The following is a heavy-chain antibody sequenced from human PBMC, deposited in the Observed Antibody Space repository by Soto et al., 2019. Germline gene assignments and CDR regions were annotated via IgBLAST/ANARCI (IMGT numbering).Heavy chain of an antibody. J-gene: IGHJ4*02. CDR3: AKEQQQLVGLDY. CDR1: GFTFSSYG. Sequence: QVQLVESGGGVVQPGRSLRLSCAASGFTFSSYGMHWLRQAPGMGLEWVAVISYDGSNKYYADSVKGRFTISRDNSKNTLYLQMNSLTDEDTAVYYCAKEQQQLVGLDYWGQGTLVTVSS. D-gene: IGHD6-13*01. V-gene: IGHV3-30*18. CDR2: ISYDGSNK.